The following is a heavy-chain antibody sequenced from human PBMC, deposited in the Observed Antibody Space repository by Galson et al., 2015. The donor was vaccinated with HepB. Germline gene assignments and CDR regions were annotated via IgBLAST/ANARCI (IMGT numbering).Heavy chain of an antibody. J-gene: IGHJ3*02. CDR3: ARLSWVTDAFDI. CDR1: GYTFTSYY. Sequence: QSGAEVKKPGESLKISCKASGYTFTSYYMHWVRQAPGQGLEWMGIINPSGGSTIYAQKFQGRVTMTRDTSTSTVYMELSSLRSEDTAVYYCARLSWVTDAFDIWGQGTMVTVSS. D-gene: IGHD2-21*02. V-gene: IGHV1-46*03. CDR2: INPSGGST.